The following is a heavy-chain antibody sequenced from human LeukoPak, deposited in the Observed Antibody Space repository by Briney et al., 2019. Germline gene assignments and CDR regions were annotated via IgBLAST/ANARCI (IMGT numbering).Heavy chain of an antibody. V-gene: IGHV4-34*01. J-gene: IGHJ4*02. CDR1: GGSFSGYY. Sequence: SETLSLTCAVYGGSFSGYYWSWIRQPPGKGLEWIGEINHSGSTNYNPSLKSRVTISVDTSKNQFSLKLSSVTAADTAVYYCARETPAAGEFDYWGQGTLVTVSS. D-gene: IGHD6-13*01. CDR3: ARETPAAGEFDY. CDR2: INHSGST.